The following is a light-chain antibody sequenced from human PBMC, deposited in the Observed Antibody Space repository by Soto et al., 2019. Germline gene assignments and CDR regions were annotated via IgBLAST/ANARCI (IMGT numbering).Light chain of an antibody. CDR3: AAWGDRLNTWV. J-gene: IGLJ3*02. V-gene: IGLV1-44*01. CDR2: SDH. CDR1: RYNIEVNA. Sequence: QSVLTQPPSVSGTTGQKVTVSCSGSRYNIEVNAVNWYQHFPGTAPKVLIYSDHQRPSGVPDRFSGSKSGTSASLAISGLRAEDEADYFCAAWGDRLNTWVFGGGTKLTVL.